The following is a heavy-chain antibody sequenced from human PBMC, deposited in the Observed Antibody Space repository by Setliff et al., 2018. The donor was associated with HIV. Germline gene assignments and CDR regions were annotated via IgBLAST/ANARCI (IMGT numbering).Heavy chain of an antibody. V-gene: IGHV4-34*01. CDR2: IAHSGST. Sequence: ETLSLTCAVYGGSFSGYYWTWIRQPPGKGLEWIGEIAHSGSTNYNPSLETRVTISVDTSKNQFSLKLSSVTAADTAVYYCAKGVAGLQYYYYYMDVWGKGTTVTVSS. CDR3: AKGVAGLQYYYYYMDV. J-gene: IGHJ6*03. CDR1: GGSFSGYY. D-gene: IGHD6-19*01.